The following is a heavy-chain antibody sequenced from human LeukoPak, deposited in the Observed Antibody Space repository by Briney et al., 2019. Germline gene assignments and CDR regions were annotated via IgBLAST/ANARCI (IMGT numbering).Heavy chain of an antibody. D-gene: IGHD2-15*01. CDR2: MKSDGRST. Sequence: PGGSLRLSCAASGFTLRSYWMQWVRHATGKGLVWVSRMKSDGRSTIYADSVKGGFTIYRENEKNTLYLQMNSLRAEDTAVYYCARSAHCSGGSCYSPFDYWGQGTLVTVSS. CDR3: ARSAHCSGGSCYSPFDY. CDR1: GFTLRSYW. J-gene: IGHJ4*02. V-gene: IGHV3-74*01.